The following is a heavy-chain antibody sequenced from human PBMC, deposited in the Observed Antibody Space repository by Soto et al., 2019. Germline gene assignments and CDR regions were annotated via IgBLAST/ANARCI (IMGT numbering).Heavy chain of an antibody. Sequence: QVQLQGSGPGLVRPSQTLSLTCTVSGGSISSGDYYWSWIRQAPGKGLEWIGYIHNSGSTYYTPSQKSRVPISEDTPKNQSPLTLSSVGAPDTALYYWAGVPRSWGSPSGFDSGGKGTLVTVSS. CDR1: GGSISSGDYY. J-gene: IGHJ4*02. CDR2: IHNSGST. V-gene: IGHV4-30-4*01. D-gene: IGHD3-16*01. CDR3: AGVPRSWGSPSGFDS.